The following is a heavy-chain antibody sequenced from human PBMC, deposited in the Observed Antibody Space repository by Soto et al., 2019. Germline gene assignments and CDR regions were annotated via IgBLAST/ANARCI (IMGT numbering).Heavy chain of an antibody. J-gene: IGHJ4*02. V-gene: IGHV3-23*01. Sequence: EVQLLESGGGLVQPGGSLRLSCAASGFTFSSYAMSWVRQAPGKGLEWVSVISGSGGSTYYADSVKGRFTISRDNSKNSLYLQMNSLRAEDTAVYYCARRTSGWYLNYWGQGTLVTVSS. CDR1: GFTFSSYA. CDR3: ARRTSGWYLNY. CDR2: ISGSGGST. D-gene: IGHD6-19*01.